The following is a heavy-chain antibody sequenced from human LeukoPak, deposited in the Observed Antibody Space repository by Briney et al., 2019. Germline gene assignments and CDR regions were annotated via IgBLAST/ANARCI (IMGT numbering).Heavy chain of an antibody. J-gene: IGHJ5*02. V-gene: IGHV3-74*01. D-gene: IGHD1-26*01. CDR3: VRGGPATWA. Sequence: GGSLRLSCAVSGFTFKLYWMHWVRQAPGKGPVWVSRINDDGSDTTYADSVKGRFTISRDDAKNMLFLQMNSLRAEDTAVYYCVRGGPATWAWGQGTLVTVSS. CDR1: GFTFKLYW. CDR2: INDDGSDT.